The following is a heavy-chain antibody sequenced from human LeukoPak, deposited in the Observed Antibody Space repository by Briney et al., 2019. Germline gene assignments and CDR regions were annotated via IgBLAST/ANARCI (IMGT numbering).Heavy chain of an antibody. V-gene: IGHV3-48*03. CDR1: GFTFSSYE. CDR3: ARGHFVVVVAEYGMDV. Sequence: GGSLRLSCAASGFTFSSYEMNWVRQAPGKGLEWVSYISTSGSTIYYADSVKGRFTISRDNAKNSLYLQMNSLRAEDTAVYYCARGHFVVVVAEYGMDVWGQGTTVTVSS. CDR2: ISTSGSTI. J-gene: IGHJ6*02. D-gene: IGHD2-15*01.